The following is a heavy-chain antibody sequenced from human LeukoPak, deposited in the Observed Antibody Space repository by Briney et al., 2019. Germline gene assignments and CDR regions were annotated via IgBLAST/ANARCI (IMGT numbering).Heavy chain of an antibody. V-gene: IGHV3-48*01. D-gene: IGHD3-10*01. CDR1: GFTFSSYG. J-gene: IGHJ6*02. Sequence: PGGSLRLSCAASGFTFSSYGMNCVRQAPGKGLEWVSYISSSSSTIYYADSVKGRFTISRDNAKNSLYLQMNSLRAEDTAVYYCARSRRRAWFGELLSSPYGMDVWGQGTTVTVSS. CDR3: ARSRRRAWFGELLSSPYGMDV. CDR2: ISSSSSTI.